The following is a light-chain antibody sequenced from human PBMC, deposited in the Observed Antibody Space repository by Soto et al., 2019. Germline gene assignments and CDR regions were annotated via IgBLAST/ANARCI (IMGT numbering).Light chain of an antibody. V-gene: IGKV3-15*01. CDR3: QQCRNWTLT. J-gene: IGKJ4*01. CDR1: QNVYNN. CDR2: DAS. Sequence: EIVMTLSPATLSVSPGEGATLSCKASQNVYNNLAWYQQRPGQPPRLLIYDASTRATGISARFSGSGYGTEFTLTISSLQSEDFAVYFCQQCRNWTLTFGGGTKVDIK.